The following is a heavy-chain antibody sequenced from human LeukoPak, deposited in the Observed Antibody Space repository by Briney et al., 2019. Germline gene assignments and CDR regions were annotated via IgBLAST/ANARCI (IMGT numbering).Heavy chain of an antibody. CDR3: ARGDIVVAGPFDY. CDR2: ISYDGSNK. D-gene: IGHD6-19*01. J-gene: IGHJ4*02. CDR1: GFTFSSYA. V-gene: IGHV3-30*04. Sequence: PGGSLRLSCAASGFTFSSYAMHWVRQAPGKGLEWVAVISYDGSNKYYADSVKGRFTISRDNSKNTLYLQMNSLRAEDTAVYYCARGDIVVAGPFDYWGQGTLVTVSS.